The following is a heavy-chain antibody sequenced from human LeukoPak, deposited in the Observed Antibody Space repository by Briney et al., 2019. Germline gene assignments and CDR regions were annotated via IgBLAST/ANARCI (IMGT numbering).Heavy chain of an antibody. V-gene: IGHV3-23*01. CDR3: AKTTSMEYYYDSSGYPAGFDY. CDR1: GFTFSSYA. J-gene: IGHJ4*02. Sequence: PGGSLRLSCAASGFTFSSYAMSWVRQASGKGLEWVSAISGSGGSTYYADSVKGRFTISRDNSKNTLYLQMNSLRAEDTAVYYCAKTTSMEYYYDSSGYPAGFDYWGQGTLVTVSS. D-gene: IGHD3-22*01. CDR2: ISGSGGST.